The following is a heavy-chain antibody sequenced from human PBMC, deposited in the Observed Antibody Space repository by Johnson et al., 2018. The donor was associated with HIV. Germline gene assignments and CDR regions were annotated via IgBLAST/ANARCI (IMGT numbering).Heavy chain of an antibody. D-gene: IGHD3-22*01. CDR1: AFTFSSYG. CDR2: IRYDGSNK. Sequence: QVQLVESGGGVVQPGGSLRLSCAASAFTFSSYGMHWVRQAPGKGLEWVAFIRYDGSNKYYADSVQGRFTISRDNSKNTLYLQMNSLRAEDTAVYYCAKDYYDSSGDAFDSWGQGTMVTVSS. CDR3: AKDYYDSSGDAFDS. V-gene: IGHV3-30*02. J-gene: IGHJ3*02.